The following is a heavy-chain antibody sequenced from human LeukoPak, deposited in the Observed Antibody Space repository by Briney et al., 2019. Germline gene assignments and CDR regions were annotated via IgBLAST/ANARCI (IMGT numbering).Heavy chain of an antibody. CDR3: ARSPPQRYCSGGSCYSGAAYYFDY. D-gene: IGHD2-15*01. CDR2: ISSSGSTI. V-gene: IGHV3-11*01. CDR1: GFTFSDYY. Sequence: PGGSLRLSCAASGFTFSDYYMSWIRQAPGKGLEWVSYISSSGSTIYYADSVKGRFTISRDNAKNSLYLQMNSLRAEDTAVYYCARSPPQRYCSGGSCYSGAAYYFDYWGQGTLVTVSS. J-gene: IGHJ4*02.